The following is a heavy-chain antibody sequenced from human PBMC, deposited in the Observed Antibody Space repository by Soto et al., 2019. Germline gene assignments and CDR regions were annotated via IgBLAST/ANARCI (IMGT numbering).Heavy chain of an antibody. V-gene: IGHV3-74*01. CDR3: ARLTIVGGRDH. D-gene: IGHD1-26*01. J-gene: IGHJ4*02. Sequence: RQAPGKGLVWFSQLSSDGSSTDQADSVKGRFTISRDNAKNTLYLQMNSLRAEDTAVYYRARLTIVGGRDHWGQGTLVPVSS. CDR2: LSSDGSST.